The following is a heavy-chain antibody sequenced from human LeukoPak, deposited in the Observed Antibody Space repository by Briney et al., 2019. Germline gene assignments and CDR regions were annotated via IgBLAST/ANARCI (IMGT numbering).Heavy chain of an antibody. Sequence: ASVKVSCNASGYTFTGYYMHWVRQAPGQGLEWMGWINPNSGGTNYAQKFQGRVTMTRDTSISTAYMELSRLRSDDTAVYYCARDRRLGTTTYPENYMDVWGKGTTVTVSS. V-gene: IGHV1-2*02. CDR3: ARDRRLGTTTYPENYMDV. J-gene: IGHJ6*03. CDR2: INPNSGGT. CDR1: GYTFTGYY. D-gene: IGHD2/OR15-2a*01.